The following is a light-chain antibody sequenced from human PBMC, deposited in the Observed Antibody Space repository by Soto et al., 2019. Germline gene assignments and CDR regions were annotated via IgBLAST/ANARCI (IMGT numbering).Light chain of an antibody. Sequence: SALTQPPSASGSPGQSVTISCTGTSSDIGGYNFVSWYQHHPGKAPKLMIFDVTKRPSGVPDRFSGSKSGNTASLTVSGLQADDEAVYYCSSYAGNNNLVFGGGTKLTVL. J-gene: IGLJ2*01. CDR2: DVT. V-gene: IGLV2-8*01. CDR3: SSYAGNNNLV. CDR1: SSDIGGYNF.